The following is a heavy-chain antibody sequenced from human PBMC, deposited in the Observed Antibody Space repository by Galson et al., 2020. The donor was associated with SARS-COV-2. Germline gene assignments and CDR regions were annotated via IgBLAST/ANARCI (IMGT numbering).Heavy chain of an antibody. CDR2: IYYSGST. CDR3: ARSSVAAAVPGVYYYYGMDV. V-gene: IGHV4-31*03. D-gene: IGHD6-13*01. Sequence: SETLSLTCTVSGGSISSGGYYWSWIRQHPGKGLEWIGYIYYSGSTYYNPSLKSRVTISVDTSKNQFSLKLSSVTGADTAVYYCARSSVAAAVPGVYYYYGMDVWGQGTTVTVSS. J-gene: IGHJ6*02. CDR1: GGSISSGGYY.